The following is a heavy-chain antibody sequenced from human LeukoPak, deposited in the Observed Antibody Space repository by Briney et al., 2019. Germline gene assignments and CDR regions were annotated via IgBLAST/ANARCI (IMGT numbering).Heavy chain of an antibody. CDR1: GYTFTGYY. Sequence: ASVKVSCKASGYTFTGYYMHWVRQAPGQGLEWMGWINPNSGGTNYAQKFQGRVTMTRDTSISTAYMELSRLRSDDTAVYYCARPRYCTNGVCYTRSFDYWGQGTLVTVSS. CDR3: ARPRYCTNGVCYTRSFDY. D-gene: IGHD2-8*01. V-gene: IGHV1-2*02. CDR2: INPNSGGT. J-gene: IGHJ4*02.